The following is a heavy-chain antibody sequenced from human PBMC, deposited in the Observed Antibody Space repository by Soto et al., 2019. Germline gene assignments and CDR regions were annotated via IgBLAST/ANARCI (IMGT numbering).Heavy chain of an antibody. CDR1: GFTVSNNF. CDR2: IYSGGSI. V-gene: IGHV3-53*02. J-gene: IGHJ4*02. D-gene: IGHD3-16*01. Sequence: VQLVESGGGLIQAGGSLRLSCAVSGFTVSNNFMMWVRQAPGKGLEWVSLIYSGGSISYADSVKGRLTISRDGSMNMLYLQMNSLIAEDTAVYYCAREGNGQRGSPHWGQGTLVTVSS. CDR3: AREGNGQRGSPH.